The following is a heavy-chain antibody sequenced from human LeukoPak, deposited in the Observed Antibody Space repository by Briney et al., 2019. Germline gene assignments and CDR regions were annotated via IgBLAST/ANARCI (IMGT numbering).Heavy chain of an antibody. J-gene: IGHJ6*03. CDR1: GYTFTSYG. CDR3: ARGLRGNYYYYMDV. CDR2: ISAYNGNT. Sequence: ASVKVSCKASGYTFTSYGISWMRQAPGQGLEWMGWISAYNGNTNYAQKLQGRVTMTTDTSTSTAYMELRSLRSDDTAVYYCARGLRGNYYYYMDVWGKGTTVTVSS. V-gene: IGHV1-18*01. D-gene: IGHD3-16*01.